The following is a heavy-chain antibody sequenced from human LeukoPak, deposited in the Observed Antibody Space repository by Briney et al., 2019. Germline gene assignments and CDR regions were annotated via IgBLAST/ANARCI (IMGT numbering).Heavy chain of an antibody. D-gene: IGHD3-10*01. CDR2: INPNSGGT. CDR3: ARDLRYGSGSPRFDP. Sequence: GASVKVSCKASGYTFTNDDIHWVRQAPGQGLEWMGRINPNSGGTNYAQKFQGRVTMTRDTSISTAYMELSRLRSDDTAVYYCARDLRYGSGSPRFDPWGQGTLVTVSS. J-gene: IGHJ5*02. CDR1: GYTFTNDD. V-gene: IGHV1-2*06.